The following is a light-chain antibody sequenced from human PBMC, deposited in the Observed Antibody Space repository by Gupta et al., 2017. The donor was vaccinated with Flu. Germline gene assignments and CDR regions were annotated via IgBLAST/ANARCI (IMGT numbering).Light chain of an antibody. CDR3: QQYEETVT. J-gene: IGKJ2*01. Sequence: MTQSPSSLSASVGDRVTITCQASRDISNHLNWYQQKPGKAPKPLIYDASNFESGIPSRFTGSGSGTHFTLTISSLQPEDFATYYCQQYEETVTCGQGTKLEIK. CDR1: RDISNH. CDR2: DAS. V-gene: IGKV1-33*01.